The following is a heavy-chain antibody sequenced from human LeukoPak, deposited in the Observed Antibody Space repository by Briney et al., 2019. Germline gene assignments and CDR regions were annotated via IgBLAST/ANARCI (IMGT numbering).Heavy chain of an antibody. CDR1: EFTFSNYE. J-gene: IGHJ4*02. CDR3: ARDLSSGWYLSSASYYFDY. D-gene: IGHD6-19*01. Sequence: GGSLRLSCAASEFTFSNYEMTWVRQAPGKGLEWVSYISISGSTVYYADSVKGRFTISRDNAKNSLYLQMNSLRAEDTAVYYCARDLSSGWYLSSASYYFDYWGQGTLVTVSS. CDR2: ISISGSTV. V-gene: IGHV3-48*03.